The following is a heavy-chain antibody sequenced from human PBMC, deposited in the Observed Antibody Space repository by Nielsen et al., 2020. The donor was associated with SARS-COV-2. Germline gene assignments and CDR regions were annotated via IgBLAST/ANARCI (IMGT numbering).Heavy chain of an antibody. V-gene: IGHV1-3*01. D-gene: IGHD3-3*01. Sequence: ASVKVSCKASGYTFTSYAMHWVRQAPGQRLEWMGWINAGNGNTKYSQKFQSRVTITRDTSASTAYMELSSLRSEDTAVYYCARGRYYDFWSGYYYFDYWGQGTLVTDSS. J-gene: IGHJ4*02. CDR3: ARGRYYDFWSGYYYFDY. CDR2: INAGNGNT. CDR1: GYTFTSYA.